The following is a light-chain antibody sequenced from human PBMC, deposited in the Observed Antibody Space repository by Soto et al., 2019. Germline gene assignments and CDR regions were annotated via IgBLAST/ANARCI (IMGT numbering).Light chain of an antibody. CDR3: QKYNSAPLT. Sequence: DIQMTQSPSSLSASLGDRVTITCRASQGIGVYLAWFQQKPGNVPKLLIYAASTLQSGVPSRFSGSGSGTDFPLTISSLQPEDVATYYWQKYNSAPLTFGGGTKVEIK. J-gene: IGKJ4*01. V-gene: IGKV1-27*01. CDR1: QGIGVY. CDR2: AAS.